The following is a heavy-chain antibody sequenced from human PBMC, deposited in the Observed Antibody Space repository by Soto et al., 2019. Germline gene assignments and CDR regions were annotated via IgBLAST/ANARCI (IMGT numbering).Heavy chain of an antibody. CDR2: IDSSGSTI. J-gene: IGHJ4*02. CDR1: GFTFSDYY. D-gene: IGHD3-10*01. Sequence: GGSLRLACATSGFTFSDYYMSWIRQAPGKGLEWVSYIDSSGSTIYYADSVKGRFTISRDNAKNSLYLRMNSLRAEDTAVYYCARGPRPWFGEWSYYFDYWGQGTLVTVSS. V-gene: IGHV3-11*01. CDR3: ARGPRPWFGEWSYYFDY.